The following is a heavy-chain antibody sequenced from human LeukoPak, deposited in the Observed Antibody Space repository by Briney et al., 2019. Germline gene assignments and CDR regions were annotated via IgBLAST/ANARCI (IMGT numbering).Heavy chain of an antibody. CDR3: ARGLAAAGPYYFDY. Sequence: PSETLSLTCTVSGGSISSYYWSWIRQPAGKGLEWIGRIYTSGSTNYNPSLKSRVTISVDKSKNQFSLKLSSVTAADTAVYYRARGLAAAGPYYFDYWGQGTLVTVSS. J-gene: IGHJ4*02. CDR2: IYTSGST. V-gene: IGHV4-4*07. CDR1: GGSISSYY. D-gene: IGHD6-13*01.